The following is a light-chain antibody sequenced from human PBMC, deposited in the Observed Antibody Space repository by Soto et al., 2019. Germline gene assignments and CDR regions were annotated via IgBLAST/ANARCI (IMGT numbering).Light chain of an antibody. CDR1: SSDVGGYNF. CDR2: DVS. V-gene: IGLV2-14*03. J-gene: IGLJ2*01. CDR3: SSYTTNTSLVV. Sequence: SALTQPASVSGSPGQSITISCSGTSSDVGGYNFVSWYQVHPGKAPRLILYDVSSRPSGVSYRFSGSKSANTASLNISRLQAGDEADYYCSSYTTNTSLVVFGGGTKLTVL.